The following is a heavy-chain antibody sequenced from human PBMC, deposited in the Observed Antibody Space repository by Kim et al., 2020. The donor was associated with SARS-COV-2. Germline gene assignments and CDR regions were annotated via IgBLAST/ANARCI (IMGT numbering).Heavy chain of an antibody. CDR2: VTSSGGSA. J-gene: IGHJ4*02. CDR1: GFTFSSYA. Sequence: GGSLRLSCAASGFTFSSYAMSWVRQAPVKGLEWVSAVTSSGGSAYHADSVKGRFTISRDNSKNALYLHMNSLRAEDTAAYYCAKSGEMHLWTFDYCGQG. D-gene: IGHD1-1*01. CDR3: AKSGEMHLWTFDY. V-gene: IGHV3-23*01.